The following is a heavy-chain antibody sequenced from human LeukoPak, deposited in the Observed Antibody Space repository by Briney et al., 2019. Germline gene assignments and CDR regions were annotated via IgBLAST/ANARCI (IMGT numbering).Heavy chain of an antibody. Sequence: SETLSLTCTVSGGSISSYYWSWIRQPPGKGLEYIGYIYYSGSTNYNPSLKSRLTISVDTSKNQFSLKLSSVTAADTAVYYCARLGTDRELLWFGETYYYYYYYMDVWGEGTTVTVSS. V-gene: IGHV4-59*12. CDR3: ARLGTDRELLWFGETYYYYYYYMDV. CDR2: IYYSGST. CDR1: GGSISSYY. D-gene: IGHD3-10*01. J-gene: IGHJ6*03.